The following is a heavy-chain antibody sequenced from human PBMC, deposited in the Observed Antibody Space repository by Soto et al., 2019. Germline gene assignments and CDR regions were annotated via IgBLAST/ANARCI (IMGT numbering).Heavy chain of an antibody. CDR3: ARAESYGTRYGNFDY. J-gene: IGHJ4*02. CDR1: GGSISSGDYY. V-gene: IGHV4-30-4*01. D-gene: IGHD5-18*01. CDR2: IYYSGST. Sequence: SETLSLTCTVSGGSISSGDYYWSWIRQPPGKGLEWIGYIYYSGSTYYKPSLKSRVTISVDTSKNQFSLKLSSVTAADTAVYYCARAESYGTRYGNFDYWGQGTLVTVSS.